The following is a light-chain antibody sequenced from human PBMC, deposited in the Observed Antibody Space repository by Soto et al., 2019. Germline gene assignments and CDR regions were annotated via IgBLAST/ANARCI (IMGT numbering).Light chain of an antibody. CDR1: QGISNW. J-gene: IGKJ5*01. CDR3: QQRDYWQVT. Sequence: DIQITQSPSSLSASGGDRVTVTFRASQGISNWLTWYQQKPGKAPKLLIYAASSLQSGVPSRFSGSGSGTDFTLTISRLEPEHFAVYYCQQRDYWQVTFGQGTRLEI. V-gene: IGKV1-12*01. CDR2: AAS.